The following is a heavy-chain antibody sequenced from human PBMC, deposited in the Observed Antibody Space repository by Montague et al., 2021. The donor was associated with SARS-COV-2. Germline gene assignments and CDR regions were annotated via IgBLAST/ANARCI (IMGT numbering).Heavy chain of an antibody. CDR1: GGSISSNSYY. CDR2: IFYSGST. CDR3: ASMVRAQVYYFDY. J-gene: IGHJ4*02. D-gene: IGHD3-10*01. V-gene: IGHV4-39*01. Sequence: SETLSLTCTVSGGSISSNSYYWGWILQPPGKGLEWIGSIFYSGSTDYNPSRKSRVTISVDTSKNQFSLKLSSVTAADTAVYYCASMVRAQVYYFDYWGQGALVTVSS.